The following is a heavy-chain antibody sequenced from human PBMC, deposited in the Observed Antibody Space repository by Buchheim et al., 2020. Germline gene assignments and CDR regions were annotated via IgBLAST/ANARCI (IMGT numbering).Heavy chain of an antibody. CDR1: SASISGYY. Sequence: QVQLQESGPGLVKSSETLSLTCTVSSASISGYYWNWIRRPPGKGLEWIGYVYSTGSPNYNPPFKSRVSISLNRSKTQFSLTLKSVSAADTAVYYCARLSGLKALDHWGPGTL. J-gene: IGHJ5*02. CDR3: ARLSGLKALDH. V-gene: IGHV4-59*08. CDR2: VYSTGSP.